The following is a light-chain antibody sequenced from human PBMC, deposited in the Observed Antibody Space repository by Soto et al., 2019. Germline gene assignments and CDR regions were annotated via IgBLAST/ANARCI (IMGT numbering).Light chain of an antibody. CDR2: EVN. V-gene: IGLV2-14*01. CDR3: SSYTSSNTLVV. Sequence: QSALTQPASVSGSPGQSITISCTGTSSDVGGYNFVSWYEQHPGKALKLIIYEVNGRPSGVSDRFSGSKSGNTASLTISGLQAEDEADYYCSSYTSSNTLVVFGGGTKLTVL. J-gene: IGLJ2*01. CDR1: SSDVGGYNF.